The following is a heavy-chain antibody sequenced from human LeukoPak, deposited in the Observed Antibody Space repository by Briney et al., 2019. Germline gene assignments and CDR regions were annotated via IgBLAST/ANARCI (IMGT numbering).Heavy chain of an antibody. J-gene: IGHJ4*02. Sequence: SETLSLTCAISGDSVSSNSAAWNWIRQSPSRGLEWRGRTYYRSRWYNDYAFSVQSRITSNLDTSRNQVSLQLSSLTPEDTAVYYCASGGSYSFDYWGQGILVTVSS. D-gene: IGHD3-10*01. CDR1: GDSVSSNSAA. CDR3: ASGGSYSFDY. CDR2: TYYRSRWYN. V-gene: IGHV6-1*01.